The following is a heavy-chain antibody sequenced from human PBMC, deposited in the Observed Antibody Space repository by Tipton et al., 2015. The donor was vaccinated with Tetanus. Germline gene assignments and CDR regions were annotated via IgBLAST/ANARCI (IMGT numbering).Heavy chain of an antibody. CDR2: IYHSGNT. CDR3: VRGRGLGAYSYGFEY. CDR1: GGSISGSSFY. V-gene: IGHV4-39*01. J-gene: IGHJ4*02. D-gene: IGHD5-18*01. Sequence: TLSLTCTVSGGSISGSSFYWGWIRQPPGKGLEWVGSIYHSGNTYYNSSLKSRLTISVDTSKNQIYLTLSSVTAADTGVYYCVRGRGLGAYSYGFEYWGQGALVTVSS.